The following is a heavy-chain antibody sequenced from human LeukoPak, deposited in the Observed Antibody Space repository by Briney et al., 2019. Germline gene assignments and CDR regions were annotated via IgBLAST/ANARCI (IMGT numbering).Heavy chain of an antibody. CDR2: IHSKGIT. D-gene: IGHD3/OR15-3a*01. V-gene: IGHV4-31*03. CDR1: GGSIRRGTYY. CDR3: ARAFKSDELRSDFFDC. Sequence: PSKTLSLPGTLSGGSIRRGTYYWSWIRQHPRRGLEWIGYIHSKGITYYNPSLRSRVTMSLDTSKSQFSLRLTSVTAADTAVYYCARAFKSDELRSDFFDCWGQGSLVTVFS. J-gene: IGHJ4*02.